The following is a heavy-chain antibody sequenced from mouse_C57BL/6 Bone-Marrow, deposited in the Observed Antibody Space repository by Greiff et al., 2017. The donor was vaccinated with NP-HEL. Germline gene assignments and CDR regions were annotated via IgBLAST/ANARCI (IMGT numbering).Heavy chain of an antibody. CDR1: GYTFTSYW. Sequence: QVQLQQSGAELVKPGASVKLSCKASGYTFTSYWITWVKQRPGQGLEWIGDIYPGSGSTNYNEKFKSKATLTVDTSSSTAYMQLSSLTSEDSAVYYCARDYDGYPYYAMDYWGQGTSVTVSS. CDR2: IYPGSGST. J-gene: IGHJ4*01. D-gene: IGHD2-3*01. V-gene: IGHV1-55*01. CDR3: ARDYDGYPYYAMDY.